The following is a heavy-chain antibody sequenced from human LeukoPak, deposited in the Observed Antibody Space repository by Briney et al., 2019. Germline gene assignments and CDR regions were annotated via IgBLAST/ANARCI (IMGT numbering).Heavy chain of an antibody. V-gene: IGHV3-23*01. CDR2: ISGRSNNT. D-gene: IGHD3-9*01. CDR3: AKWGDYDVLTGYYVSDF. Sequence: GASLRLSCAASGFIFSNYAMYWVRQAPGKGLEWVSAISGRSNNTYYADSVKGRFTISRDSSKNTLYLQMNSLRADDTAVYYCAKWGDYDVLTGYYVSDFWGQGTLVTVSS. J-gene: IGHJ4*02. CDR1: GFIFSNYA.